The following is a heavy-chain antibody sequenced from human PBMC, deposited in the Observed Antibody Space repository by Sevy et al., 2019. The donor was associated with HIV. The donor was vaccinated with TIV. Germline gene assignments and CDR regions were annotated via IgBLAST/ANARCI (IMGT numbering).Heavy chain of an antibody. D-gene: IGHD1-26*01. Sequence: GESLKISCAASGFTFNNAWMSWVRQAPGKGLEWVGRIKSKTEDATRDFAAPVKGRLLISRDDSRNTVYLQMNSLKTDDTAVYYCTAGVGASDYDYWGQGTLVTVSS. J-gene: IGHJ4*02. CDR2: IKSKTEDATR. CDR1: GFTFNNAW. V-gene: IGHV3-15*01. CDR3: TAGVGASDYDY.